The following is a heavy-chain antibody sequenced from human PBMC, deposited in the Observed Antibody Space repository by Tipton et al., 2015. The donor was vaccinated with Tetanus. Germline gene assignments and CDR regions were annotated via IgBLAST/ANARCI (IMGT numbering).Heavy chain of an antibody. CDR1: GLTFSSYG. J-gene: IGHJ4*02. CDR3: AKLGYYDSSGEPLDY. V-gene: IGHV3-30*18. Sequence: SLRLSCAASGLTFSSYGMHWVRQAPGKGLEWVSLISYDGSIKYYADSLKGRFTISRDNSKNTLYLQMNSLRAEDTAVYYCAKLGYYDSSGEPLDYWGQGTLVTVSS. D-gene: IGHD3-22*01. CDR2: ISYDGSIK.